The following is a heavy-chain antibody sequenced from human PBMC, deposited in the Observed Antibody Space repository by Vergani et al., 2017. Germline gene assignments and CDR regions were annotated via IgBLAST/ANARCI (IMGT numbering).Heavy chain of an antibody. V-gene: IGHV4-61*10. J-gene: IGHJ3*02. Sequence: QLQLQESGPGLVKPSETLSLTCTVSGYSISSGSYYWSWIRQPAGKGLEWIGYIYYSGSTNYNPSLKSRVTISVDTSKNQFSLKLSSVTAADTAVYYCASPSRLANAFDIWGQGTMVTVSS. CDR3: ASPSRLANAFDI. CDR2: IYYSGST. CDR1: GYSISSGSYY.